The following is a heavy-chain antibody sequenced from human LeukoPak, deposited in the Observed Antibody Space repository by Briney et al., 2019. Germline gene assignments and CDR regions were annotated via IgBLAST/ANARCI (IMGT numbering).Heavy chain of an antibody. V-gene: IGHV1-8*01. Sequence: GASVKVSCKASGYTFTSYDINWVRQATGQGLEWMGWMNPNSGNTGYAQKFQGRVTMTRNTSISTAYMELSSLRSEDTAVYYCASSPDIVVVVAATPRGWFDPWGQGTLVTVSS. CDR3: ASSPDIVVVVAATPRGWFDP. D-gene: IGHD2-15*01. J-gene: IGHJ5*02. CDR1: GYTFTSYD. CDR2: MNPNSGNT.